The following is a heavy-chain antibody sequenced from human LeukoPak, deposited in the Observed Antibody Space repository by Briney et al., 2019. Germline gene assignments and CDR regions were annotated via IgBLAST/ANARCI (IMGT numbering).Heavy chain of an antibody. J-gene: IGHJ4*02. CDR2: INPNSGGT. Sequence: GASVKVSCKASGYTFTGYYMHWVRQAPGQGLEWMGWINPNSGGTNYAQKFQGRVTMTRDTSISTAYMELSRLGSDDTAVYYCARDLEYSSSPLPPDYWGQGTLVTVSS. V-gene: IGHV1-2*02. CDR3: ARDLEYSSSPLPPDY. D-gene: IGHD6-6*01. CDR1: GYTFTGYY.